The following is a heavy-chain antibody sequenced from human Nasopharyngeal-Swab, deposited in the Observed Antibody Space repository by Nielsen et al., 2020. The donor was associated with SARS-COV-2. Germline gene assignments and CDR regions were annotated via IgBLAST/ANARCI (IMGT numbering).Heavy chain of an antibody. J-gene: IGHJ6*02. CDR3: ARDRATPSPGYYYYGMDV. CDR1: GFSFSTYW. V-gene: IGHV3-48*04. Sequence: GGSLRLSCAASGFSFSTYWMTWVRQAPGKGLEWVSYISSSSSTIYYADSVKGRFTISRDNAKNSLYLQMNSLRAEDTAVYYCARDRATPSPGYYYYGMDVWGQGTTVTVSS. CDR2: ISSSSSTI.